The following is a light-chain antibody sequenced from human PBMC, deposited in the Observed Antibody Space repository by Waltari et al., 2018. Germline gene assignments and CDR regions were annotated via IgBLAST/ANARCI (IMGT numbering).Light chain of an antibody. CDR2: KDN. J-gene: IGLJ2*01. V-gene: IGLV3-25*03. CDR1: ALPKQY. Sequence: SYELTQPPSVSVSPGQTARITCSGDALPKQYAYWYQQKQGQAPGLVRYKDNERPSGIPERFSGSSSGTTVTLTISGVQAEDEADYYCQSSDSGVVFGGGTKLTVL. CDR3: QSSDSGVV.